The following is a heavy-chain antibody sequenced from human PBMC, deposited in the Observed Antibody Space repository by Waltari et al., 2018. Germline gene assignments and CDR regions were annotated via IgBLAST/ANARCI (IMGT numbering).Heavy chain of an antibody. CDR3: ARSGGIAAAGYFDL. V-gene: IGHV4-59*01. CDR1: GGSISSYY. Sequence: QVQLQESGPGLVKPSETLSLTCTVSGGSISSYYWSWIRQPQGKGLEWIGYIYYSGSTNYNPSLKTRVTISVDTSKNQFSLKLSSVTAADTAVYYCARSGGIAAAGYFDLWGRGTLVTVSS. D-gene: IGHD6-13*01. J-gene: IGHJ2*01. CDR2: IYYSGST.